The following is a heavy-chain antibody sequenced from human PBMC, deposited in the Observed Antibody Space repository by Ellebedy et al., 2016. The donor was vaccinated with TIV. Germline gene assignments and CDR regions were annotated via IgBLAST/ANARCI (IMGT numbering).Heavy chain of an antibody. CDR1: GFSITRHY. D-gene: IGHD6-25*01. J-gene: IGHJ6*02. V-gene: IGHV3-53*01. Sequence: PGGSLRLSCVASGFSITRHYMLWVRQAPGKGLQWVSLSLSDGGPYYADSVKGRFAVSRDNSENAIYLQMNRLSVEDTAVYYCARGQNRGGYTTSWYSFYGLDVWGPGTTVTVSS. CDR3: ARGQNRGGYTTSWYSFYGLDV. CDR2: SLSDGGP.